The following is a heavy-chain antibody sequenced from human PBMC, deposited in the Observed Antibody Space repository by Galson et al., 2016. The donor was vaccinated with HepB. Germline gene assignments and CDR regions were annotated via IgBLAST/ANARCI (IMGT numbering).Heavy chain of an antibody. V-gene: IGHV1-46*01. J-gene: IGHJ4*02. Sequence: SVKVSCKASGYTFTSYYVHWVRRAPGQGLEWMGMINPSGGSTTYAQKFQDRVTLTRDTSTSTVYMQLSSLKSEDTAMSYCARDNTGWYEGDYWGQGTLVTVS. CDR1: GYTFTSYY. D-gene: IGHD6-19*01. CDR3: ARDNTGWYEGDY. CDR2: INPSGGST.